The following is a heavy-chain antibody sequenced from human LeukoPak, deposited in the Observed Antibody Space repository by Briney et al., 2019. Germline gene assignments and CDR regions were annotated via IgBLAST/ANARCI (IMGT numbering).Heavy chain of an antibody. CDR3: ARDCPMGGAKEGFNY. CDR2: ISAYNGNT. Sequence: ASVKVSCKASSYTFASDGIVWVRTAPGQGLEWMGWISAYNGNTNYAQKLQGRVTMTTDTSTSTANKELRSLRSDDTAVYYCARDCPMGGAKEGFNYWGQGTLVPVSS. CDR1: SYTFASDG. J-gene: IGHJ4*02. V-gene: IGHV1-18*01. D-gene: IGHD4/OR15-4a*01.